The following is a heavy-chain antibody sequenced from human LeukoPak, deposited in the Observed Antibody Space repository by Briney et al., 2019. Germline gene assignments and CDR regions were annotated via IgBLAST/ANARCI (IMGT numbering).Heavy chain of an antibody. V-gene: IGHV3-53*01. CDR2: IYSGGST. D-gene: IGHD3-16*01. Sequence: GGSLRLSCAASGFTVSSNYMSWVRQAPGKGLEWVSVIYSGGSTSYADSVKGRFTISRDNSKNTLYPQVNSLRAEDTAVYYCVKGGNGPFDYWGQGTLVTVSS. CDR1: GFTVSSNY. CDR3: VKGGNGPFDY. J-gene: IGHJ4*02.